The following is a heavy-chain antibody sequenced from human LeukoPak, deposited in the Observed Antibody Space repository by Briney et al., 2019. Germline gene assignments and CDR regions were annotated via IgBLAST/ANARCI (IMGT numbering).Heavy chain of an antibody. J-gene: IGHJ4*02. D-gene: IGHD6-13*01. V-gene: IGHV4-34*01. Sequence: SETLSLTCAVYGGSFSGYYWSWIRQPPGKGLGWIGEINHSGSTNYNPSLKSRVTISVDTSKNQFSLKLSSVTAADTAVYYCARETAGTGHWGQGTLVTVSS. CDR1: GGSFSGYY. CDR3: ARETAGTGH. CDR2: INHSGST.